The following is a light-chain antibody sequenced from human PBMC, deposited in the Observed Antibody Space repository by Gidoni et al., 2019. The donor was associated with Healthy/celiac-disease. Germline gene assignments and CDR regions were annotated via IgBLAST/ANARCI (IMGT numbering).Light chain of an antibody. CDR3: QQYYSFPHS. Sequence: VIWMTQSPSLLSASTGDRVTISCRISQGISSYLAWYQQKPGKAPELLIYAASTLQSGVPSRFSGSGSGTDFTLTISCLQSEDFATYYCQQYYSFPHSCGQGTKLEIK. V-gene: IGKV1D-8*01. CDR2: AAS. CDR1: QGISSY. J-gene: IGKJ2*03.